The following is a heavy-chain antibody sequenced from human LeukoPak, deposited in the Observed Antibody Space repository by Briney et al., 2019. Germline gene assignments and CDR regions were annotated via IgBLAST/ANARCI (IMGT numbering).Heavy chain of an antibody. CDR2: ISAYNGNT. D-gene: IGHD3-3*01. CDR1: GYTFTSYG. J-gene: IGHJ6*02. V-gene: IGHV1-18*01. Sequence: GASVKVSCKASGYTFTSYGISSVRQAPGQGLEWMGWISAYNGNTNYAQKLQGRVTMTTDTSTSTAYMELRSLRSDDTAVYYCARDEIFSYYYGMDVWGQGTTVTVSS. CDR3: ARDEIFSYYYGMDV.